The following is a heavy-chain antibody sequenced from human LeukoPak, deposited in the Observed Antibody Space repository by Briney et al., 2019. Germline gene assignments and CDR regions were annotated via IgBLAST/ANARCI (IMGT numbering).Heavy chain of an antibody. D-gene: IGHD1-26*01. V-gene: IGHV3-53*01. J-gene: IGHJ6*02. CDR1: GFTVSNNY. CDR3: ARDVGLHYYYYYGMDV. CDR2: IYSGGST. Sequence: GGSLRLYCAASGFTVSNNYMSWVRQAPGKGLEWVSVIYSGGSTYYADSVKGRFTISRDNSKNTLYLQMNSLRAEDTAVYYCARDVGLHYYYYYGMDVWGQGTTVTVSS.